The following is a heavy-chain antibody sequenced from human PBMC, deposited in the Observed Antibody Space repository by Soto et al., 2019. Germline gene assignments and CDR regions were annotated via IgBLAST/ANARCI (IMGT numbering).Heavy chain of an antibody. Sequence: QVQLVESGGGLVKPGGSLRLSCAASGFTLSDYYMSWIRQAPGKGLEWVSYISSSGSTIYYVVSVKGQFTISRDDAKNSLYPQMNSLRAEDEAVYYGARSDDYYYDMDFWGKGTTVTVSS. CDR3: ARSDDYYYDMDF. V-gene: IGHV3-11*01. CDR2: ISSSGSTI. J-gene: IGHJ6*03. CDR1: GFTLSDYY.